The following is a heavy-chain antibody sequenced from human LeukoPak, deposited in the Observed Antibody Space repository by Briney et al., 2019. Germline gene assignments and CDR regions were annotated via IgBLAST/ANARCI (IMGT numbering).Heavy chain of an antibody. CDR1: GFTFTNSA. CDR3: AADDLTRAY. Sequence: GVSVKVSCNASGFTFTNSAIQWVRQARGQRLEWLGWIVVGSGNANYAQKFQDRVIITRDMSTSTAYMEVSSLRSEDTAVYYCAADDLTRAYWGQGTLVTVSS. CDR2: IVVGSGNA. J-gene: IGHJ4*02. V-gene: IGHV1-58*02.